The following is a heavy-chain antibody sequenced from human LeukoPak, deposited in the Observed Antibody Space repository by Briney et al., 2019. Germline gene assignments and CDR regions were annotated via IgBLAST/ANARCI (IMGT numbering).Heavy chain of an antibody. V-gene: IGHV3-23*01. CDR3: ARDVQRYERYGMDV. J-gene: IGHJ6*02. Sequence: GGSLRLSCAASGFTFSSYAMSWVRQAPGKGLEWVSAISGSGGSTYYADSVKGRFTISRDNSKNTLYLQMNSLRAEDTAVYYCARDVQRYERYGMDVWGQGTTVTVSS. D-gene: IGHD2-2*01. CDR1: GFTFSSYA. CDR2: ISGSGGST.